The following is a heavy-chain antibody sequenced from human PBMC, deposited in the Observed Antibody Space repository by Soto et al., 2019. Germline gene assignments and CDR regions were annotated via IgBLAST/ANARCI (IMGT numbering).Heavy chain of an antibody. CDR2: ISGTGSI. V-gene: IGHV3-48*02. D-gene: IGHD3-10*01. CDR1: GFSFSSYS. Sequence: PGGSLRLSCAASGFSFSSYSMNWVRQAPGKGLEWLSYISGTGSIYYADSGKGRFTISRDNAKQSLYLQMNSLRDEDTAVYYCARDRYGSGSLFDSWGQGTLVTVSS. CDR3: ARDRYGSGSLFDS. J-gene: IGHJ4*02.